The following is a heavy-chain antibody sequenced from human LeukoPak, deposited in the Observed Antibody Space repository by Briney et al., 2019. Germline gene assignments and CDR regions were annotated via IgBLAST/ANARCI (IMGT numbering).Heavy chain of an antibody. D-gene: IGHD3-10*01. CDR3: ARLPYYYGSAQVGYYYYYGMDV. V-gene: IGHV1-8*02. CDR1: GGIFSNYA. J-gene: IGHJ6*02. Sequence: ASVKVSCKASGGIFSNYAISWVRQATGQGLEWMGWMNPNSGNTGYAQKFQGRVTMTRNTSISTAYMELSGLRSEDTAVYYCARLPYYYGSAQVGYYYYYGMDVWGQGTTVTVSS. CDR2: MNPNSGNT.